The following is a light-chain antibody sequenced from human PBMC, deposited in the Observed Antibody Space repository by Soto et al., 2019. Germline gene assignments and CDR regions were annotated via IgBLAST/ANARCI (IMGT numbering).Light chain of an antibody. J-gene: IGLJ1*01. CDR3: SSYTSSSTLYV. V-gene: IGLV2-14*01. Sequence: SALTQPASVSGSPGQSITISCTGTSSDVGGYNYVSWYQQHPGKAPKLMIYEVSNRPSGVSNRFSGSKSGNTASLPISGLQAEDEADYYCSSYTSSSTLYVFGTGTKLTVL. CDR2: EVS. CDR1: SSDVGGYNY.